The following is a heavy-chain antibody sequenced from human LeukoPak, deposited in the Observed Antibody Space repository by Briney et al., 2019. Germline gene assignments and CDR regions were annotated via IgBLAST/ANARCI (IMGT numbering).Heavy chain of an antibody. J-gene: IGHJ3*02. CDR3: AGESYDILTGYFPYAFDI. V-gene: IGHV4-59*01. D-gene: IGHD3-9*01. CDR1: GGSISSYY. Sequence: SETLSLTCTVSGGSISSYYWSWIRQPPGKGLEWIGYIYYSGSANYNPSLKSRVTISVDTSKNQFSLKLSSVTAADTAVYYCAGESYDILTGYFPYAFDIWGQGTWSPSLQ. CDR2: IYYSGSA.